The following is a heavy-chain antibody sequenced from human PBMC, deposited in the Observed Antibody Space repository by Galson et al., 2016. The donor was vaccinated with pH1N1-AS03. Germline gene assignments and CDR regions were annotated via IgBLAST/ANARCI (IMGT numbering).Heavy chain of an antibody. CDR3: ATGWGSGILMSTFNY. Sequence: SLRLSCAASGFSLAIYGMHWFRRAPGRGLEWVAVVKHDGIETDYADSVRGRFTISRDNSKNSVYLQMNSLRAEDTAVYYCATGWGSGILMSTFNYWGKGTLVSGSS. V-gene: IGHV3-33*05. CDR2: VKHDGIET. J-gene: IGHJ4*02. D-gene: IGHD3-10*01. CDR1: GFSLAIYG.